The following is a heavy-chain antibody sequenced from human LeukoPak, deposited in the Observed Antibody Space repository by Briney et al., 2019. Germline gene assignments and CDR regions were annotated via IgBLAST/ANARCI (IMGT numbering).Heavy chain of an antibody. CDR3: ARYLDYGGNSRVFQH. V-gene: IGHV4-34*01. CDR2: INHGGST. CDR1: GGSFSGYY. D-gene: IGHD4-23*01. J-gene: IGHJ1*01. Sequence: SETLSLTCAVYGGSFSGYYWSWIRQPPGKGLEWIGEINHGGSTNYNPSLKSRVTISVDTSKNQFSLKLSSVTAADTAVYYCARYLDYGGNSRVFQHWGQGTQVTVSS.